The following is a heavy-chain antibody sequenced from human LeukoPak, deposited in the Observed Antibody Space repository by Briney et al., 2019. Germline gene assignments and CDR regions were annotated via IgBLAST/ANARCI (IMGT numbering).Heavy chain of an antibody. Sequence: SQTLSLTCAISGDSASSNSAAWNWIRQSPTRGLEWLGRTYYRSKWYNDYAVSVKSRITINPDTSRNQFSLQLNSVTPEDTAVYYCAGNYYYYYGMDVWGQGTTVTVSS. CDR2: TYYRSKWYN. J-gene: IGHJ6*02. CDR3: AGNYYYYYGMDV. CDR1: GDSASSNSAA. V-gene: IGHV6-1*01.